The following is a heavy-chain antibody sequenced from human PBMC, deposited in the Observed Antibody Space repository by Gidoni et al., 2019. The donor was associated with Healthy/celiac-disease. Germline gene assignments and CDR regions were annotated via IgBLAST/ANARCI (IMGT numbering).Heavy chain of an antibody. V-gene: IGHV3-9*01. D-gene: IGHD5-12*01. CDR2: ISWNSGSI. Sequence: EVQLVESGGGLVQPGRSLRLSCAASGFTFDDYAMHWVRQAPGKGLEWVSGISWNSGSIGYADSVKGRFTISRDNAKNSLYLQMNSLRAEDTALYYCAKDIGVATMYYFDYWGQGTLVTVSS. CDR1: GFTFDDYA. J-gene: IGHJ4*02. CDR3: AKDIGVATMYYFDY.